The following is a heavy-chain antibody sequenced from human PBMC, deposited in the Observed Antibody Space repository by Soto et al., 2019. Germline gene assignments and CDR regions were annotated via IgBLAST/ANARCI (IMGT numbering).Heavy chain of an antibody. J-gene: IGHJ4*02. V-gene: IGHV4-39*01. CDR1: DGSMNSDSSY. Sequence: QLQLQESGPGLVKPSETLSLTCRVSDGSMNSDSSYWGWIRQPPGKGLEWIVVINHSGSTYHNLSLKGRVTMSVDASMNHFSLKLTSMTAADTAVYYCARLGGYVSVGYYYLWDSWGQGTLVTVSS. CDR2: INHSGST. CDR3: ARLGGYVSVGYYYLWDS. D-gene: IGHD3-22*01.